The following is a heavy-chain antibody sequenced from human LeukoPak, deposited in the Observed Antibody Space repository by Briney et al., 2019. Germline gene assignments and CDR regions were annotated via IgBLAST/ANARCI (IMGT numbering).Heavy chain of an antibody. CDR1: GGSISSYY. D-gene: IGHD3-3*01. Sequence: SETLSLTCTVSGGSISSYYWNWIRQPAGKGLEWIGRIYTSGSTNYNPSLKSRVTMSVDTSKNQFSLKLSSVTAADTAVYYCARADYDFWSGYSSGMDVWGQGTTVTVSS. V-gene: IGHV4-4*07. J-gene: IGHJ6*02. CDR2: IYTSGST. CDR3: ARADYDFWSGYSSGMDV.